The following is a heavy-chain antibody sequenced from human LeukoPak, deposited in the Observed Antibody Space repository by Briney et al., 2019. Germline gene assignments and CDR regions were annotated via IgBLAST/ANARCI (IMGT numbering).Heavy chain of an antibody. D-gene: IGHD2-2*02. V-gene: IGHV3-30*02. CDR1: GFTFSSYG. Sequence: GGSLRLSCAASGFTFSSYGMHWVRLAPGKGLEWVAFIRYDGSNKYYADSVKGRFTISRDNSKNTLYLQMNSLRAEDTAVYYCAKGSRCSSTSCYMFDFDYWGQGTLVTVSS. CDR3: AKGSRCSSTSCYMFDFDY. J-gene: IGHJ4*02. CDR2: IRYDGSNK.